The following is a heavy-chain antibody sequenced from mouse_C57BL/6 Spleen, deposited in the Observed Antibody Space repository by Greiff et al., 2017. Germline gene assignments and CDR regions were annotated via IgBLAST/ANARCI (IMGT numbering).Heavy chain of an antibody. CDR3: ALTTSFEV. Sequence: VQLQQPGAELVKPGASVKLSCKASGYTFTGYWMHWVKQRPGQGLEWIGMIHPNSGSTNYNAKFKSKATLTVDKSSSTAYMQLSSLTSVDSAVYYCALTTSFEVWGTGTTVTVSS. D-gene: IGHD2-1*01. J-gene: IGHJ1*03. CDR1: GYTFTGYW. CDR2: IHPNSGST. V-gene: IGHV1-64*01.